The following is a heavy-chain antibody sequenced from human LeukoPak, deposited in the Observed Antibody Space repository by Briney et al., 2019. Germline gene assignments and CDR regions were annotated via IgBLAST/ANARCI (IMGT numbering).Heavy chain of an antibody. Sequence: KSTETLSLTCAVSDGSISSSNWWTWVRQPPGKGLEWIGEIYHSGSTNYNPSLKSRVTISIDKSKNQFSLELSSVTAADTAVYYCARGGSYIDYWGQGTLVTVSS. V-gene: IGHV4-4*02. J-gene: IGHJ4*02. CDR1: DGSISSSNW. D-gene: IGHD1-26*01. CDR2: IYHSGST. CDR3: ARGGSYIDY.